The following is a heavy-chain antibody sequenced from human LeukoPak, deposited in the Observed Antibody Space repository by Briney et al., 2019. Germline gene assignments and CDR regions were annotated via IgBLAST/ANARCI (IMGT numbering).Heavy chain of an antibody. CDR3: ARVGRIAVVGTGAFDI. CDR1: GFTVSSNY. D-gene: IGHD6-19*01. CDR2: IYSGGST. V-gene: IGHV3-66*01. J-gene: IGHJ3*02. Sequence: GGSLRLSCAASGFTVSSNYMSWVRQAPGKGLEWVSVIYSGGSTYYADSVKGRFTISRDNSKNTLYLQMNSLRAEDTAVYYCARVGRIAVVGTGAFDIWGQGTMVTVSS.